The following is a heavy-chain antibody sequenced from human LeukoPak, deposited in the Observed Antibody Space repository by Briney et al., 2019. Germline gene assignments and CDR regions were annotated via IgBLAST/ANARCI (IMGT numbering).Heavy chain of an antibody. CDR3: AHRRYDLFDY. V-gene: IGHV2-5*02. CDR1: GSSLTTSGVG. J-gene: IGHJ4*02. Sequence: SGPTLVNPTQTLTLTCTFSGSSLTTSGVGVGWIRQPPGKALEWLALIYWDDDKRFSPSLKSRLTLTKDTSKNQVVLTMVNMGPVDTATYYCAHRRYDLFDYWGQGILVTVSS. CDR2: IYWDDDK. D-gene: IGHD5-12*01.